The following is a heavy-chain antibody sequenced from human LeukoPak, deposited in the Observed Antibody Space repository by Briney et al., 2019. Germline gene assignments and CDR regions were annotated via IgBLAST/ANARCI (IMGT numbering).Heavy chain of an antibody. D-gene: IGHD5-24*01. V-gene: IGHV3-72*01. CDR1: GFTFSSYS. J-gene: IGHJ3*02. CDR3: VRGFNSFDI. CDR2: SRNKANSYTT. Sequence: GSLRLSCAASGFTFSSYSMNWVRQAPGKGLEWIARSRNKANSYTTVYAASVKGRFTISRDESKNSLYLQMNSLITEDTAAYFCVRGFNSFDIWGQGTLVTVSS.